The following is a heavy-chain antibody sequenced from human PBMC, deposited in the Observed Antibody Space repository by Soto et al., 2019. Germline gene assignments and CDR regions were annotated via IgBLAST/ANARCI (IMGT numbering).Heavy chain of an antibody. D-gene: IGHD2-15*01. J-gene: IGHJ5*02. CDR3: ARDADGCEDP. V-gene: IGHV4-31*03. Sequence: SETLSLTCTVSGISLSSGGYHWSWIRQRPGKGLEWIGDIYYSGTTNYNPSLRSRVTISVDTSKNQFSLKMKSMTAADTAVYFCARDADGCEDPWGQGTLVTSPQ. CDR2: IYYSGTT. CDR1: GISLSSGGYH.